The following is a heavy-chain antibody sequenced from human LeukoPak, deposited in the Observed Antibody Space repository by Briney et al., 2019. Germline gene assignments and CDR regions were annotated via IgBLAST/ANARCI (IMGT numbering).Heavy chain of an antibody. CDR3: ARRGILAYYGMDV. CDR2: IYYSGST. CDR1: GGSIRSYY. D-gene: IGHD3-16*01. V-gene: IGHV4-59*08. J-gene: IGHJ6*02. Sequence: PSETLSLTCTISGGSIRSYYWSWIRQPPGKGLEWIGYIYYSGSTNYNPSLKSRVTISVGTSKNQFSLKLSSVTAADTAVYYCARRGILAYYGMDVWGQGTTVTVSS.